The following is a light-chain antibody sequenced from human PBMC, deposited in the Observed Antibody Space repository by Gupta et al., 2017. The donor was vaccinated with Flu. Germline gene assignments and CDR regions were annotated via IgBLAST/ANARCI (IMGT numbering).Light chain of an antibody. CDR2: KAY. J-gene: IGKJ1*01. V-gene: IGKV1-5*03. CDR3: QQYNSYSGT. CDR1: QSIRSW. Sequence: DIQMTHSPSTLSASVGDRVTITCRASQSIRSWLACYQQKPGKAPKLLIYKAYSLESGVPSRFSGSGAGTEFTLTISSLQPDDFATYYCQQYNSYSGTFGQGTKVEIK.